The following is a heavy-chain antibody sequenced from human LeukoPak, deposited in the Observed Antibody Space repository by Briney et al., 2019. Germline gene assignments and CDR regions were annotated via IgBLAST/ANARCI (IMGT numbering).Heavy chain of an antibody. D-gene: IGHD6-13*01. CDR1: GGTFSSYA. CDR3: AREGSSWYEFGY. J-gene: IGHJ4*02. Sequence: ASVTVSCKASGGTFSSYAISWVRQAPGQGLEWMGGIIPIFGTANYAQKFQGRVTITADESTSTAYMELSSLRSEDTAVYYCAREGSSWYEFGYWGQGTLVTVSS. CDR2: IIPIFGTA. V-gene: IGHV1-69*13.